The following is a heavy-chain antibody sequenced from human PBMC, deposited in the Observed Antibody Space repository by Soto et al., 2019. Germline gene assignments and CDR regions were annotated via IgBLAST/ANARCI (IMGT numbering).Heavy chain of an antibody. Sequence: LRLSCAASGFTFSDYYMTWIRQAPGKGLEWVSYISTSGSSTYYADSVKGRFTISRDNAEDSLYLQMNSLTAEDTAVYYCARDDYFGSGSYDFDCWGQGTLVTSPQ. V-gene: IGHV3-11*01. J-gene: IGHJ4*02. CDR3: ARDDYFGSGSYDFDC. D-gene: IGHD3-10*01. CDR2: ISTSGSST. CDR1: GFTFSDYY.